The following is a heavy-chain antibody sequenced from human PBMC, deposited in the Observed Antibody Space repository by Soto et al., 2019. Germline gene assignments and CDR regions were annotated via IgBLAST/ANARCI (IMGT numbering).Heavy chain of an antibody. CDR1: GGTFNSYA. V-gene: IGHV1-69*05. CDR3: TRCGIRYHSIGYSLGIDGMDV. Sequence: QVQLVQSGAEVKKPESSVRVSCKASGGTFNSYAITWVRQAPGQGLEWMGGTIPMFGTTNYAEKFQGRVTXTXXXSXXTAYMELSSLRSEDTAVYYCTRCGIRYHSIGYSLGIDGMDVWGQGTTVIVSS. CDR2: TIPMFGTT. J-gene: IGHJ6*02. D-gene: IGHD3-22*01.